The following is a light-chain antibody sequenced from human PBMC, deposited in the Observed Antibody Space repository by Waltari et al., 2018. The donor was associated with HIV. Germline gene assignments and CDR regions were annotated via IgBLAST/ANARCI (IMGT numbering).Light chain of an antibody. CDR2: GAS. Sequence: EIVLTQSPGTLSLSPGERVTLSCRASQSVSSSYLAWYQQKPGQAPRLLIYGASSRATGIPARFSGSGSGTDFTLTISRLEPEDSAVYYCQQYGSSPPYSFGQGTKLEIK. CDR3: QQYGSSPPYS. J-gene: IGKJ2*03. CDR1: QSVSSSY. V-gene: IGKV3-20*01.